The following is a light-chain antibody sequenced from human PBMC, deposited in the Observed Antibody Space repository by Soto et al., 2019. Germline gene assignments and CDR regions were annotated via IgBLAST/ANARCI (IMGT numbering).Light chain of an antibody. V-gene: IGLV2-14*01. CDR2: DVS. Sequence: QSALTQPASVSGSPGQSITISCTGTSSDVGGYNYVSWYQQHPGKAPKLMIYDVSNRPSGVSNRFSGSKSGNTASLTISGLQAEDGGDYYCSSYSSSSSVVFGGGTKVTVL. J-gene: IGLJ2*01. CDR3: SSYSSSSSVV. CDR1: SSDVGGYNY.